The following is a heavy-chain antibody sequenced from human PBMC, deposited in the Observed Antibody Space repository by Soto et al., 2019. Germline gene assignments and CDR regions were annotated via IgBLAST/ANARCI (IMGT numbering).Heavy chain of an antibody. CDR2: INYSGST. D-gene: IGHD4-17*01. CDR3: ARDTPLVTTVVTSYWYFDL. V-gene: IGHV4-30-4*01. CDR1: GGSISSGDYY. J-gene: IGHJ2*01. Sequence: QVQLQESGPGLAKPSQTLSLTCTVSGGSISSGDYYWSWIRQPPGKGLEWIGYINYSGSTYYNPSLKSRVNISVATSKNQFSLKLSSVTAADTAVYCCARDTPLVTTVVTSYWYFDLWGRGTLVTVSS.